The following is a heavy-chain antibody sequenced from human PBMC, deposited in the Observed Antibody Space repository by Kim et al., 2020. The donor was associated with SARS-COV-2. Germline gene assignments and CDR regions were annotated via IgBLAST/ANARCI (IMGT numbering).Heavy chain of an antibody. D-gene: IGHD3-9*01. CDR1: GFTFSSYS. Sequence: GGSLRLSCAASGFTFSSYSMNWVRQAPGKGLEWVSYISSSSSTIYYADSVKGRFTISRDNAKNSLYLQMNSLRDEDTAVYYCARQSFDILTGYYDLFDYWGQGTLVTVSS. CDR2: ISSSSSTI. J-gene: IGHJ4*02. CDR3: ARQSFDILTGYYDLFDY. V-gene: IGHV3-48*02.